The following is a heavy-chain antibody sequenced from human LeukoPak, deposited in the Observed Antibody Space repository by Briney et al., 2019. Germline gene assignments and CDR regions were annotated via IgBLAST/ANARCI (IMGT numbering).Heavy chain of an antibody. J-gene: IGHJ4*02. Sequence: GGSLKLSCAASGFTFSSYAMSWVRQAPGKGLEWVSAISGSGGSTYYADSVKGRFTISRDNSKNTLYLQMNSLRAEDTAVYYCAKVYPWSSGWYYFDYWGQGTLVTVSS. CDR3: AKVYPWSSGWYYFDY. V-gene: IGHV3-23*01. CDR1: GFTFSSYA. D-gene: IGHD6-19*01. CDR2: ISGSGGST.